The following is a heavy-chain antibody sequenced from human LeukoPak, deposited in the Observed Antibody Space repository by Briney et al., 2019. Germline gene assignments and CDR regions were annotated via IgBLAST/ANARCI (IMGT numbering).Heavy chain of an antibody. CDR2: ISHDGVYK. J-gene: IGHJ4*02. V-gene: IGHV3-30*04. CDR3: ARRDNYDHSPPFDY. D-gene: IGHD4-11*01. CDR1: GFIFSNYA. Sequence: PGGSLRLSCAASGFIFSNYAMHWVRQAPGKGLQWVAVISHDGVYKYYAESVKGRFTISRDNSKNTLYPQMDSLRTEDTAVYYCARRDNYDHSPPFDYWGQGTLVTVSS.